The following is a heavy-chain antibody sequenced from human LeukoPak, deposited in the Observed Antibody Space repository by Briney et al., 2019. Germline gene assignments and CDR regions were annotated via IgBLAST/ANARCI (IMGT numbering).Heavy chain of an antibody. CDR2: ISNDGSDE. V-gene: IGHV3-30*18. CDR3: AKEVYSSSWYVDD. CDR1: GFTFNSYG. Sequence: GGSLRLSCAASGFTFNSYGVHWVRQAPGKGLEWVAVISNDGSDEYYADSVQGRFTISRDNPKNTLYLQMNSLRAEDTAVYYCAKEVYSSSWYVDDWGQGTLVTVSS. J-gene: IGHJ4*02. D-gene: IGHD6-13*01.